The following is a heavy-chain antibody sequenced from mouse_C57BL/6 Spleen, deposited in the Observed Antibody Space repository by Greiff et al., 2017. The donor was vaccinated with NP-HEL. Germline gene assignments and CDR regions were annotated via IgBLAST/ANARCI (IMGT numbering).Heavy chain of an antibody. D-gene: IGHD4-1*01. Sequence: QVQLQHSGAELVRPGASVKLSCKASGYTFTDYYINWVKQRPGQGLEWIARIYPGSGNTYYNEKFKGKATLTAEKSSSTAYMQLSSLTSEDSAVYFCATLWDGWYFDVWGTGTTVTVSS. J-gene: IGHJ1*03. CDR3: ATLWDGWYFDV. CDR1: GYTFTDYY. CDR2: IYPGSGNT. V-gene: IGHV1-76*01.